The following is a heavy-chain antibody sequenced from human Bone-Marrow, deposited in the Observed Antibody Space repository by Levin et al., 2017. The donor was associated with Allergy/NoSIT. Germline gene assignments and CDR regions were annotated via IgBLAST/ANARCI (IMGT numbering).Heavy chain of an antibody. Sequence: GGSLRLSCEARGIIFSNHGMSWVRQAPGKGLEWVAGITATGGSYYYAASVKGRFTVSRDNSKNTLFLQMNSLRGEDTAVYYCAKDRGFSYGYGFDSWGQGTLVTVYS. CDR2: ITATGGSY. CDR1: GIIFSNHG. CDR3: AKDRGFSYGYGFDS. V-gene: IGHV3-23*01. J-gene: IGHJ4*02. D-gene: IGHD5-18*01.